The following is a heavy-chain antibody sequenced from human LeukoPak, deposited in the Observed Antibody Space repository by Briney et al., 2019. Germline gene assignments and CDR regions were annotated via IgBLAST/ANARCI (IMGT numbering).Heavy chain of an antibody. CDR2: IRYDGSNK. V-gene: IGHV3-30*02. Sequence: GGSLRLSCAASGFTLSSYGMHWVRQAPGKGLEWVAFIRYDGSNKYYADSVKGRFTISRDNSKNTLYLQMNSLRAEDTAVYYCAKDGGVVVAATLVYYFDYWGQGTLVTVSS. CDR1: GFTLSSYG. CDR3: AKDGGVVVAATLVYYFDY. J-gene: IGHJ4*02. D-gene: IGHD2-15*01.